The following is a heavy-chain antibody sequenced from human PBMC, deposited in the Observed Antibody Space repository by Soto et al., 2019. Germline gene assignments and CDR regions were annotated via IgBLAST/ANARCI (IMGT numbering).Heavy chain of an antibody. D-gene: IGHD6-13*01. CDR1: GGSISSYY. V-gene: IGHV4-59*01. J-gene: IGHJ6*02. CDR2: IYYSGST. Sequence: SETLSLTCTDSGGSISSYYWSWIRQPPGKGLEWIGYIYYSGSTNYNPSLKSRVTISVDTSKNQFSLKLSSVTAADTAVYYCARAMYSSSSDVWGQGTTVTVSS. CDR3: ARAMYSSSSDV.